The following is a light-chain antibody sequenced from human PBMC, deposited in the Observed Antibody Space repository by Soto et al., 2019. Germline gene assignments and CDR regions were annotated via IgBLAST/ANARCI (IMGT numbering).Light chain of an antibody. J-gene: IGKJ3*01. CDR1: QDIRTS. Sequence: DIQMTQSPSSLSASVGARVSITCQASQDIRTSLSWFQQKAGRAPKLLIYGASNLETGVPSRFWGSGSGRDFNFIISSLQPEDIATYYCQHYDNLPPFSFGPGTKVDIK. CDR2: GAS. CDR3: QHYDNLPPFS. V-gene: IGKV1-33*01.